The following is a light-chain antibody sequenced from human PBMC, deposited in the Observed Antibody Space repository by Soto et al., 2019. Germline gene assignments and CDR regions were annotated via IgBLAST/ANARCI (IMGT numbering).Light chain of an antibody. CDR2: GAS. Sequence: EIVLTQSPGTLSLSPGERATLSCRASQSVSSSYLAWYQQKPGQAPRLLLYGASSRATGIPDRFSGSGSGTDFTLTISRLEPEDFAVYYCQQYGSSLGTFGQGPKVEIK. CDR3: QQYGSSLGT. CDR1: QSVSSSY. J-gene: IGKJ1*01. V-gene: IGKV3-20*01.